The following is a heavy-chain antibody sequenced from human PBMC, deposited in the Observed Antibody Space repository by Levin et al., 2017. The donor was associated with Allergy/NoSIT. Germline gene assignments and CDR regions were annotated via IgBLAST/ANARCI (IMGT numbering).Heavy chain of an antibody. V-gene: IGHV4-59*01. D-gene: IGHD5-18*01. Sequence: SETLSLTCTVSGGSISSNYWSWIRQPPGKGLEWIGYIYYSGSTNYFPSLKSRVTISGDTSKSQFSLKLTSVTAADTAVYYCARVVSGGGYTKIDYWGQGTLVTVSS. CDR1: GGSISSNY. CDR3: ARVVSGGGYTKIDY. CDR2: IYYSGST. J-gene: IGHJ4*02.